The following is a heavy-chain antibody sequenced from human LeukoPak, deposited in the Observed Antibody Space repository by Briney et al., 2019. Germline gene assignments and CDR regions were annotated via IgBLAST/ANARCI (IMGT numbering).Heavy chain of an antibody. CDR1: GGSISSYY. CDR3: AKGYGAFDI. Sequence: SETLSLTCTVSGGSISSYYWSWIRQPPGKGLEWIGYIYYSGSTNYNPSLKSRVTISVDTSRNQFSLKLSSVTAADTAVYYCAKGYGAFDIWGQGTMVTVSS. V-gene: IGHV4-59*08. J-gene: IGHJ3*02. CDR2: IYYSGST. D-gene: IGHD5-12*01.